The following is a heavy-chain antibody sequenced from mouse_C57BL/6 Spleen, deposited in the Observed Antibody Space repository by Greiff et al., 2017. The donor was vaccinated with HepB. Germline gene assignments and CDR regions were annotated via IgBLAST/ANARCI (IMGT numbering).Heavy chain of an antibody. D-gene: IGHD2-5*01. J-gene: IGHJ2*01. Sequence: VQLQQSGAELVKPGASVKISCKASGYAFSSYWMNWVKQRPGKGLEWIGQIYPGDGDTNYNGKFKGKATLTANKASSTAYMQLSSLTSEDSAVYFCARPPHYRNYSHYFDCWGQGTTLTVSS. CDR2: IYPGDGDT. V-gene: IGHV1-80*01. CDR3: ARPPHYRNYSHYFDC. CDR1: GYAFSSYW.